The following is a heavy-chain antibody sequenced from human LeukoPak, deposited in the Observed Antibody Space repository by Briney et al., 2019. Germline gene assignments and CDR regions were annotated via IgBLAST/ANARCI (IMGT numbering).Heavy chain of an antibody. V-gene: IGHV4-39*01. CDR1: GGSISSSSYY. J-gene: IGHJ4*02. D-gene: IGHD6-19*01. Sequence: KSSETLSLTCTVSGGSISSSSYYWGWSRQPPGKGLEWIGSMFYSGSTYYNPSLKSRVTISVDTSKNQFSLKLSSVTAADTAVYYCARRVAATRYFDYWGQGTLVIVSS. CDR3: ARRVAATRYFDY. CDR2: MFYSGST.